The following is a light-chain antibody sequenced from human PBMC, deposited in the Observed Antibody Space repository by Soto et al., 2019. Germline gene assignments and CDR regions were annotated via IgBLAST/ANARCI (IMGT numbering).Light chain of an antibody. Sequence: AIRMTQSPSSLSASTGDRVTITCRASQGISSYLAWYQQKPGKAPKLLIYAASTLQSGVPSRFSGSGSGTDFTLTISCLQSEDFATYYCQQYYSYPFFGGGTKVEMK. CDR2: AAS. CDR1: QGISSY. V-gene: IGKV1-8*01. CDR3: QQYYSYPF. J-gene: IGKJ4*01.